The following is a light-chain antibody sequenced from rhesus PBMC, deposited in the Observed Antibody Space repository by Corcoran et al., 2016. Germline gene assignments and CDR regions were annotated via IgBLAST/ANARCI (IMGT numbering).Light chain of an antibody. CDR3: QQHDIFPLT. V-gene: IGKV1-69*01. J-gene: IGKJ4*01. Sequence: DIQMTQSPSSLSASVGDRVTITCRASQGISNWLAWYQQKSGRVPKLLIYRASNLQTGVPSRFSGSGSGTDFTLTISSLQPDNIATYYCQQHDIFPLTFGGGTKVEIK. CDR2: RAS. CDR1: QGISNW.